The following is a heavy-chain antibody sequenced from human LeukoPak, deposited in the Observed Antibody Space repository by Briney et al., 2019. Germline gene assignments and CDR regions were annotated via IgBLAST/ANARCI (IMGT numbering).Heavy chain of an antibody. Sequence: PGGSLRLSCAASESTFSSYGMNWVRQAPGKGLEWVSRISSSGTYTDYTDSVKGRFTISRDNAKNSLYLQMNSLRAEDTALYFCARAVGYCSSSRCSPGYYMDVWGQGTTVTVFS. D-gene: IGHD2-15*01. V-gene: IGHV3-21*01. CDR2: ISSSGTYT. CDR3: ARAVGYCSSSRCSPGYYMDV. CDR1: ESTFSSYG. J-gene: IGHJ6*03.